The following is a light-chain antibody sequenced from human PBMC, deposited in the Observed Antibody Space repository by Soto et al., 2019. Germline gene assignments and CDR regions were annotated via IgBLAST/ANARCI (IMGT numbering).Light chain of an antibody. V-gene: IGLV2-18*02. Sequence: QSVLTQPPSVSGSPGQSVTISCTGTISDIGSYNSVSWYQQPPGTVPKLMIYEVNNRPSGVPDRFSGSKSGNTASLTISGLQAEDEADYYCSSYTTSNTYVFGTGTKLTVL. CDR2: EVN. J-gene: IGLJ1*01. CDR1: ISDIGSYNS. CDR3: SSYTTSNTYV.